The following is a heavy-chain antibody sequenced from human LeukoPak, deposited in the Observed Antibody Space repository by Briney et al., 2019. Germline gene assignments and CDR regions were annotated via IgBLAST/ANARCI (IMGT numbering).Heavy chain of an antibody. J-gene: IGHJ4*02. CDR1: GYTFTTYA. Sequence: ASVKVSCKASGYTFTTYAMNWVRQAPGQGLEWMGWINTNTGNPTYAQGFTGRFVFSLDTSVNTAYLQISSLKAEDTAVYYCARTSIALVRGANDQAILRYWGQGTLVTVSS. CDR3: ARTSIALVRGANDQAILRY. V-gene: IGHV7-4-1*02. CDR2: INTNTGNP. D-gene: IGHD3-10*01.